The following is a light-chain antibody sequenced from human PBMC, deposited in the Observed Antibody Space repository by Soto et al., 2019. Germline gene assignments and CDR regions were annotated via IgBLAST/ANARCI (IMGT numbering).Light chain of an antibody. V-gene: IGLV2-11*01. J-gene: IGLJ1*01. Sequence: QSALTQPRSVSGSPGQSVTISCTGTSSDVGTYNYVSWYQQHPGKAPKVMIYDVTKRPSGVPDRFSGSKSGNTASLTISGLQADDEADYYCCSYAGSYTDVFGTGTKLTVL. CDR3: CSYAGSYTDV. CDR1: SSDVGTYNY. CDR2: DVT.